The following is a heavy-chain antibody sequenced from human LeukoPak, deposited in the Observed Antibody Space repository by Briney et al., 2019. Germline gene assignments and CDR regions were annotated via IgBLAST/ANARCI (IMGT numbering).Heavy chain of an antibody. D-gene: IGHD6-13*01. V-gene: IGHV4-4*07. Sequence: SETLSLTCTVSGGSISSYYWSWIRQPAGKGLEWIGRIYTSGSTNYNPSLKSRVTMSVDRSKNQFSLKLSSVTAADTAVYYCARTHSSSWPHYYYYYYGMDVWGQGTTVTVSS. J-gene: IGHJ6*02. CDR3: ARTHSSSWPHYYYYYYGMDV. CDR1: GGSISSYY. CDR2: IYTSGST.